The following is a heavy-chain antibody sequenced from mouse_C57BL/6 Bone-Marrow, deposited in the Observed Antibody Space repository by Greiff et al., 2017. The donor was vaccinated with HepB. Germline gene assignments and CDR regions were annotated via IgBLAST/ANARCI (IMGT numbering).Heavy chain of an antibody. J-gene: IGHJ3*01. D-gene: IGHD2-3*01. CDR2: ISSGSSTI. CDR3: ARLYEPSAY. Sequence: EVKVVESGGGLVKPGGSLKLSCAASGFTFSDYGMHWVRQAPEKGLEWVAYISSGSSTIYYADTVKGRFTISRDNAKNTLFLQMTSLRSEDTAMYYCARLYEPSAYWGQGTLVTVSA. CDR1: GFTFSDYG. V-gene: IGHV5-17*01.